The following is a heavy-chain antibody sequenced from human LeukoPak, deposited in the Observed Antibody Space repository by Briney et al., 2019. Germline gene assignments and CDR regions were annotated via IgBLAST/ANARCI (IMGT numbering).Heavy chain of an antibody. D-gene: IGHD6-19*01. CDR2: IYYSGST. J-gene: IGHJ4*02. Sequence: PSETLSLTCTVSGGSISSYYWSWIRQPPGKGLEWIGYIYYSGSTNYIPSLKSRVTISVDTSKNQFSLKLSSVTAADTAVYYCAREVGYSSGWNDYWGQGTLVTVSS. CDR1: GGSISSYY. V-gene: IGHV4-59*01. CDR3: AREVGYSSGWNDY.